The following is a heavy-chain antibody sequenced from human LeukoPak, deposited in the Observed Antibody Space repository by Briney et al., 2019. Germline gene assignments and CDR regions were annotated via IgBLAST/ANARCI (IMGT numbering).Heavy chain of an antibody. Sequence: ASVKVSCKASGYNFITYGFSWVRQAPGQGLEWMGWINPYHGKTKYAQKFQGRVTMTRNTSISTAYMELSSLRSEDTAVYYCARGYYGSGSYYPYYYYGMDVWGQGTTVTVSS. D-gene: IGHD3-10*01. CDR1: GYNFITYG. V-gene: IGHV1-8*02. CDR2: INPYHGKT. CDR3: ARGYYGSGSYYPYYYYGMDV. J-gene: IGHJ6*02.